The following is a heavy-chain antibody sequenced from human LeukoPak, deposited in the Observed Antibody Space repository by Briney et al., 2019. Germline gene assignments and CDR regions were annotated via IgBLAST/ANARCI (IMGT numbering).Heavy chain of an antibody. CDR3: ARDGFGTGSN. V-gene: IGHV3-23*03. D-gene: IGHD3-16*01. Sequence: GGSLRLSCAASGFSFSSYAMNWVRQATGKGLEWVSLIFASGSTTKYADSVKGRFTISRDNAKNSLYLQMNTLRADDTAVYYCARDGFGTGSNWGQGTLVTVSS. CDR2: IFASGSTT. CDR1: GFSFSSYA. J-gene: IGHJ4*02.